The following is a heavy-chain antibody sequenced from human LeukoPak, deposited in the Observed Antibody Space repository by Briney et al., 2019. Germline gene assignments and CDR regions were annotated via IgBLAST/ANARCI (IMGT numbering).Heavy chain of an antibody. CDR2: ISGSGYT. CDR3: VRIPNTANFPNWFDP. CDR1: GFTFSNYY. D-gene: IGHD2-21*02. J-gene: IGHJ5*02. V-gene: IGHV3-69-1*01. Sequence: GGSLRLSCAASGFTFSNYYMNWVRQAPEKGLEWIPSISGSGYTYYADSVKGRFTISRDNAKNSLYLQMNSLRADDTAMYYCVRIPNTANFPNWFDPWGQGTLVTVSS.